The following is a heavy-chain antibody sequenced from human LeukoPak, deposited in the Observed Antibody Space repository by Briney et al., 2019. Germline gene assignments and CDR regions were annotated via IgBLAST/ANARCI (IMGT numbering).Heavy chain of an antibody. CDR1: GGTFSSYA. CDR2: IIPIFGTA. J-gene: IGHJ4*02. V-gene: IGHV1-69*05. Sequence: SVKVSCKASGGTFSSYAISWVRQAPGQGLEWMGGIIPIFGTANYAQKFQGRVTITTDESTSTAYMELSSLRSEDTAVYYCARWERHSSSLWYYFDYWGQGTLVAVSS. D-gene: IGHD6-6*01. CDR3: ARWERHSSSLWYYFDY.